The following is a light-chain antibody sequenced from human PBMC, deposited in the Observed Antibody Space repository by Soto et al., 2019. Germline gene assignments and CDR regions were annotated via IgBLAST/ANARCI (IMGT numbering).Light chain of an antibody. V-gene: IGLV1-47*02. CDR1: SSNIGRSY. Sequence: QSVLTQPPSASGTPGQRVTIPCSGSSSNIGRSYVYWYQQLPGTAPKVLMYRDNERPSGVPDRFSGSKSGTSGSLAISGLRSEDEADYYCAAWDDSLSGPVFGGGTKLTVL. CDR2: RDN. CDR3: AAWDDSLSGPV. J-gene: IGLJ3*02.